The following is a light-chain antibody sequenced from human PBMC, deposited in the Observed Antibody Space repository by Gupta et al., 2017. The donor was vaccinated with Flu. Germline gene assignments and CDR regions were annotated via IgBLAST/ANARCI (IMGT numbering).Light chain of an antibody. CDR2: AAS. Sequence: GDRVTITCRTSQSITSYLNWYQQKPGKAPKLLIYAASSLQSGVPSRFSGSGSGTDFTLTISSLQPEDFATYYCQQSYSSPYTFGQGTKLEIK. J-gene: IGKJ2*01. CDR1: QSITSY. V-gene: IGKV1-39*01. CDR3: QQSYSSPYT.